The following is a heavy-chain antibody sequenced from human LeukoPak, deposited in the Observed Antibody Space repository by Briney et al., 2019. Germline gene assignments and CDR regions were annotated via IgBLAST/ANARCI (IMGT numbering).Heavy chain of an antibody. Sequence: GGSLRLSCAASGFTFTNAWMGWVRQAPGKGLEWVGRIKSKTDGGTADYAAPVKGRFTISRDDSKSTLYLQMNSLKSGDTAVYYCVTADSQAFDVWGQGTMVTVSS. CDR1: GFTFTNAW. CDR2: IKSKTDGGTA. D-gene: IGHD2-21*01. V-gene: IGHV3-15*01. J-gene: IGHJ3*01. CDR3: VTADSQAFDV.